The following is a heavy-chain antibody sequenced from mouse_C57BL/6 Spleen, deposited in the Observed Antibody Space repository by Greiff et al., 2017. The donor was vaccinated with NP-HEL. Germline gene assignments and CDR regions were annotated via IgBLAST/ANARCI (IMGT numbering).Heavy chain of an antibody. CDR1: GFNIKDYY. D-gene: IGHD2-2*01. J-gene: IGHJ4*01. CDR2: IDPEDGDT. V-gene: IGHV14-1*01. Sequence: EVQLQQSGAELVRPGASVKLSCTASGFNIKDYYMHWVKQRPEQGLEWIGRIDPEDGDTEYAPKFQGKATMTADTSSNTAYLQLSSLTSEDTAVYYCTTSGYDDYYAMDYWGQGTSVTVSS. CDR3: TTSGYDDYYAMDY.